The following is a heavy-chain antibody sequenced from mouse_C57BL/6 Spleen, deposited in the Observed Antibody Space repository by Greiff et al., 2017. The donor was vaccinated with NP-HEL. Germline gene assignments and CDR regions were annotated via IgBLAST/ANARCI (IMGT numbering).Heavy chain of an antibody. CDR1: GYSFTGYY. Sequence: DVKLQESGPELVKPGASVKISCKASGYSFTGYYMNWVKQSPEKSLEWIGEINPSTGGTTYNQKFKAKATLTVDKSSSTAYMQLKSLTSEDSAVYYCARGGYGSSPYYFDYWGQGTTLTVSS. CDR3: ARGGYGSSPYYFDY. CDR2: INPSTGGT. D-gene: IGHD1-1*01. V-gene: IGHV1-42*01. J-gene: IGHJ2*01.